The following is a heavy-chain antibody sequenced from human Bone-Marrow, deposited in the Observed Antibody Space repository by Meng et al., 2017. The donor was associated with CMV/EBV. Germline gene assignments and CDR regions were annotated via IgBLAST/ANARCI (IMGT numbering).Heavy chain of an antibody. J-gene: IGHJ4*02. CDR3: TSQLTSTDKGVEY. D-gene: IGHD1-1*01. Sequence: GGSLRLSCAASGFTFSSYSMNWVRQASGKGLEWVGRIRSKANSYATAYAASVKGRFTISRDDSKNTAYLQMNSLKTEDTAVYYCTSQLTSTDKGVEYWGQGTLVTVSS. V-gene: IGHV3-73*01. CDR2: IRSKANSYAT. CDR1: GFTFSSYS.